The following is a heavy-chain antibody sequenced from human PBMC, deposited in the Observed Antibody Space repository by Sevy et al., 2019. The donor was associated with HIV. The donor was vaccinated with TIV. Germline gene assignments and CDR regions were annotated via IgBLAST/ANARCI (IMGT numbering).Heavy chain of an antibody. J-gene: IGHJ3*02. CDR1: GGSFSAYY. CDR3: GRVYSSAPHFDI. Sequence: SETLSLTCGVSGGSFSAYYWSWIRQPPGKGLEWIGEINRSGSTNYNPSLKSRVTISVDTSKKQFSLNLSSVTAADTAVYYCGRVYSSAPHFDIWGQGTMVTVSS. D-gene: IGHD6-19*01. V-gene: IGHV4-34*01. CDR2: INRSGST.